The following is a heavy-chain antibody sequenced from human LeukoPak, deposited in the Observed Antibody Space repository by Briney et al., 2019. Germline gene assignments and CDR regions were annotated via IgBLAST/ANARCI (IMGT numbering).Heavy chain of an antibody. CDR2: IYYSGST. CDR1: GGSISSYY. CDR3: ARVPASRGGPRDYYYYGMDV. D-gene: IGHD6-19*01. Sequence: SETLSLTCTVSGGSISSYYWSWIRQPPGKGLEWIGYIYYSGSTNYNSSLKSRVTISVDTSKNQFSLKLSSVTAADTAVYYCARVPASRGGPRDYYYYGMDVWGQGTTVTVSS. J-gene: IGHJ6*02. V-gene: IGHV4-59*01.